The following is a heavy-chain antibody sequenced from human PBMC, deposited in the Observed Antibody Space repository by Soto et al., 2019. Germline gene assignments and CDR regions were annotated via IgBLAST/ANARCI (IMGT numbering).Heavy chain of an antibody. D-gene: IGHD2-2*01. J-gene: IGHJ4*02. V-gene: IGHV3-13*01. CDR1: GFTFSSYD. Sequence: GGSLRLSCAASGFTFSSYDMHWVRQATGKGLEWVSAIGTAGDTYYPGSVKGRFTISRENAKNSLYLQMNSLRAGDTAVYYCARGYCSSTSCYGFDYWGQGTLVTVSS. CDR2: IGTAGDT. CDR3: ARGYCSSTSCYGFDY.